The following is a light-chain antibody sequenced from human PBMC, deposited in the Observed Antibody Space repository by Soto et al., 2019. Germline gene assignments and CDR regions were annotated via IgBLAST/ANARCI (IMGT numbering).Light chain of an antibody. J-gene: IGKJ1*01. CDR1: QSVSISY. V-gene: IGKV3D-20*02. CDR2: GAS. CDR3: QQRSNWPGT. Sequence: ETVLTQSPGTLSLSPGERATLSCRASQSVSISYLAWYQQQPGQAPRLXIYGASTRATGIPARFSGSGSGTEFTLTISSLQSEDFAVYYCQQRSNWPGTFGQGTKVDIK.